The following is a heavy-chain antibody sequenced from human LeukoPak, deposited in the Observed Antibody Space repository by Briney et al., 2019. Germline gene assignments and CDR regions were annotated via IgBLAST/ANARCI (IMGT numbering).Heavy chain of an antibody. V-gene: IGHV3-48*01. D-gene: IGHD2-15*01. CDR1: GFTFSSYS. CDR3: AKADCSGGSCYPTGAFDI. J-gene: IGHJ3*02. CDR2: ISSSSSTI. Sequence: GGSLRLSCAASGFTFSSYSMNWVRQAPGKGLEWVSYISSSSSTIYYADSVKGRFTISRDNAKNTLYLQMNSLRAEDTAVYYCAKADCSGGSCYPTGAFDIWGQGTMVTVSS.